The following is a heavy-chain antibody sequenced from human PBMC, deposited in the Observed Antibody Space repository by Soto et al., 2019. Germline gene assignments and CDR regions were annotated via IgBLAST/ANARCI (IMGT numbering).Heavy chain of an antibody. Sequence: ASAEVSCEASGDTLNSCAMHWVRQAPGKRLEWMGWINAGNGNTKYSQKFQGRVTITADKSTSTAYMELSSLRSEDTAVYYCARAGYGDYHFGRGYDFGYWGKGTLVTVSS. CDR3: ARAGYGDYHFGRGYDFGY. J-gene: IGHJ4*02. CDR1: GDTLNSCA. D-gene: IGHD4-17*01. CDR2: INAGNGNT. V-gene: IGHV1-3*01.